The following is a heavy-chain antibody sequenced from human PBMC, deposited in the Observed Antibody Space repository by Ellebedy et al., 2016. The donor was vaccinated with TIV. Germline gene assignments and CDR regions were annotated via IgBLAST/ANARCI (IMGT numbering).Heavy chain of an antibody. Sequence: AASVKVSCKTSGYIFTTYAMHWVRQAPGQSLEWMGWINLGIGDTKYSQNFQRRLTITSDASASTVYLELGSLRSGDTAVYFCARGYSYEFDYWGQGTLVTVSS. V-gene: IGHV1-3*01. CDR3: ARGYSYEFDY. CDR1: GYIFTTYA. CDR2: INLGIGDT. D-gene: IGHD5-18*01. J-gene: IGHJ4*02.